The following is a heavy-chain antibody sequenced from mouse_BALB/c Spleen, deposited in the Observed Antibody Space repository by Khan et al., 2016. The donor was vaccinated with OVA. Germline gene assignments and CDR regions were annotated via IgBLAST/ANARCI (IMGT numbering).Heavy chain of an antibody. CDR3: ARISSYWYTDF. J-gene: IGHJ1*01. V-gene: IGHV9-1*02. D-gene: IGHD6-2*01. Sequence: QIQLVQSGPELKKPGETVKISCKASGFTFTNYGMNWVKQAPGKGLKWMGWINTYTGEPTYGDDFKGRFALSLETSASTAYLQINNLRNEDRATEFCARISSYWYTDFWGAGTTVTVSS. CDR2: INTYTGEP. CDR1: GFTFTNYG.